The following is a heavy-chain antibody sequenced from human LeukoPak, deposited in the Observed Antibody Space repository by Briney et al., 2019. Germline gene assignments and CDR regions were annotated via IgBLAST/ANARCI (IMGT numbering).Heavy chain of an antibody. Sequence: SESLSLTCAVYGGSFCGYYGSWRREPPGKGVEWMGEINDSGSTNYSPSLKSRVTVSVDTSNTQFSLQLSSVTAADTAVYYCARRYCSSTSCYRNYYGMDVWGQGTTITVSS. J-gene: IGHJ6*02. D-gene: IGHD2-2*01. CDR3: ARRYCSSTSCYRNYYGMDV. CDR2: INDSGST. V-gene: IGHV4-34*01. CDR1: GGSFCGYY.